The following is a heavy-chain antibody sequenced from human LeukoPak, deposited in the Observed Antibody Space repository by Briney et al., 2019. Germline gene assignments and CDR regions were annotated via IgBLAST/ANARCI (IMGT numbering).Heavy chain of an antibody. V-gene: IGHV1-69*16. J-gene: IGHJ4*02. CDR2: ITPLLGKT. Sequence: SVKVSCKASGGGFSSYLFTWVRQARGQGLEWMGGITPLLGKTSNAERFQGRVTITTDEATRTVYTELSSLRSEDTAVYYCARCGYQLLYDAFDYWGQGTLVTVSS. CDR1: GGGFSSYL. CDR3: ARCGYQLLYDAFDY. D-gene: IGHD2-2*02.